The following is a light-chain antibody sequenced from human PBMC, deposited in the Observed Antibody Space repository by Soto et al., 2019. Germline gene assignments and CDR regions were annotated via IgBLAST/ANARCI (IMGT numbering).Light chain of an antibody. J-gene: IGKJ1*01. CDR3: QQLNSYPPT. CDR2: AAS. CDR1: KGISSY. Sequence: IPLTQSPSSLSASVGDRVTITCRASKGISSYLAWYQQKPGKAPKLLIYAASTLQSGVPSRFSGSVSGTDFTLTISSLQPEDFATYYCQQLNSYPPTFGQATKVEIK. V-gene: IGKV1-9*01.